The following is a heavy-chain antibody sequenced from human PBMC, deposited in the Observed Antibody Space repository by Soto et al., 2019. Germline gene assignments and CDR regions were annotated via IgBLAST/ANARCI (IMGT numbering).Heavy chain of an antibody. Sequence: PSDTLSQTYSVSGGAISYCYWSGIRQPPGKGLEWIGYIHYTGSTKYNPSLKSRVTISVDTSKDHFSLRLSSVTAADTAVYYCARSGVVYYYYYMDVWGKGTTVT. D-gene: IGHD3-3*01. CDR1: GGAISYCY. V-gene: IGHV4-59*08. J-gene: IGHJ6*03. CDR2: IHYTGST. CDR3: ARSGVVYYYYYMDV.